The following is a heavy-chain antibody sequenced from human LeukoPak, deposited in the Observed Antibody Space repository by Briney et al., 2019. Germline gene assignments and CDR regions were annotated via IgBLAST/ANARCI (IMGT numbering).Heavy chain of an antibody. D-gene: IGHD3-10*02. CDR3: AELGITMIGGV. CDR2: ISYDGSNK. J-gene: IGHJ6*04. Sequence: PGGSLRPSCAASGFTFSSYAMHWVRQAPGKGLKWVAVISYDGSNKYYADSVKGRFTISRDNAKNSLYLQMNSLRAEDTAVYYCAELGITMIGGVWGKGTTVTISS. V-gene: IGHV3-30*04. CDR1: GFTFSSYA.